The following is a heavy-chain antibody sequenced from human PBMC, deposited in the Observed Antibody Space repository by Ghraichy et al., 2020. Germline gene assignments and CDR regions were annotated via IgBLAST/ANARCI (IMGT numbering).Heavy chain of an antibody. Sequence: SETLSLTCAVYGGSFSGYYWSWIRQPQGKGLEWIGEINHSGRTNYNPSLKSRVTISVDTSKNQFSLKLSPVTAADTALYYCARGLSIMGIASLSPYYYYGMDVWGQGTTVTVSS. CDR2: INHSGRT. CDR1: GGSFSGYY. J-gene: IGHJ6*02. V-gene: IGHV4-34*01. CDR3: ARGLSIMGIASLSPYYYYGMDV. D-gene: IGHD6-13*01.